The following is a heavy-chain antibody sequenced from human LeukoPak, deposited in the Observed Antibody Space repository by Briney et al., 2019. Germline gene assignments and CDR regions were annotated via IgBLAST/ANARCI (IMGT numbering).Heavy chain of an antibody. CDR1: GFTFSSYP. CDR2: ISSEGGST. CDR3: ARAAGTAVVMWYFDY. D-gene: IGHD5-18*01. Sequence: GGSLRLSCAASGFTFSSYPMHWVRQAPGKGLEYVSAISSEGGSTYYARSVQGRFTISSDNSKNTLYLQMGSLRAEDVAVYYCARAAGTAVVMWYFDYWGQGTPITVSS. J-gene: IGHJ4*02. V-gene: IGHV3-64*01.